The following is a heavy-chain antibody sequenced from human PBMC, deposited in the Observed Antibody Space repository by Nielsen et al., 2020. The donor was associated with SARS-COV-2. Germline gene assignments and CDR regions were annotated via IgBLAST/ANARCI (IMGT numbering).Heavy chain of an antibody. CDR2: IYPGDSDT. D-gene: IGHD6-19*01. CDR1: GYSFTSYW. Sequence: GESLKISCKGSGYSFTSYWIGWVRQMPGKGLEWMGIIYPGDSDTTYSPSFQGQVTISVDKSISTAYLQWSSLKASDTATYYCARVGIAVAGTLGVDYWGQGTLVTVSS. J-gene: IGHJ4*02. V-gene: IGHV5-51*01. CDR3: ARVGIAVAGTLGVDY.